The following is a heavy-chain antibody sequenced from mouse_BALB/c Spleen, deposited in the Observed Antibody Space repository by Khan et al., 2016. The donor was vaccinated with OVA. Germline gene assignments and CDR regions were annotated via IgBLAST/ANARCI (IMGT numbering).Heavy chain of an antibody. CDR1: GFSLSDYG. Sequence: QVQLKESGPGLVAPSQNLSITCTVSGFSLSDYGVSWIRQPPGKGLEWLGVLWGGGSTYYNSVLKSRLSISKENSKSQVFLKMSSLQSDYTAKYYCAKGVWSYYYTLDYWGQGTSVTSSS. CDR2: LWGGGST. CDR3: AKGVWSYYYTLDY. V-gene: IGHV2-6-5*01. J-gene: IGHJ4*01.